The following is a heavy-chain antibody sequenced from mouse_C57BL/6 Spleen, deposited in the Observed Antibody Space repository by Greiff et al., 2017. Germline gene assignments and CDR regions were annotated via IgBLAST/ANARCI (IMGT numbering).Heavy chain of an antibody. CDR2: IHPNSGST. D-gene: IGHD2-14*01. CDR1: GYTFTSYW. CDR3: ARAEGTTGFDD. Sequence: QVQLQQPGAELVKPGASVKLSCKASGYTFTSYWMHWVKQRPGQGLEWIGMIHPNSGSTNYNEKFKSKATLTVDKSSSTAYMQLSSLTSEDSAVYYCARAEGTTGFDDWGQGTTLTVSS. J-gene: IGHJ2*01. V-gene: IGHV1-64*01.